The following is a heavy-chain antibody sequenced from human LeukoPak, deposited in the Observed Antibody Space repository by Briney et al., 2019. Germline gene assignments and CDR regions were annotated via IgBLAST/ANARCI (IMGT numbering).Heavy chain of an antibody. CDR2: IRYDGNNK. D-gene: IGHD3-22*01. J-gene: IGHJ5*02. CDR1: GFSFSSFG. CDR3: AKDTGDYYDSSGNYYAGWFYP. V-gene: IGHV3-30*02. Sequence: PGGSLRLSCAASGFSFSSFGLHWVRQAPGKGLEWVAFIRYDGNNKYFADSVKGRFTISRDNSKNTVYLQTNSLRPEDTAVYHCAKDTGDYYDSSGNYYAGWFYPWGQGTLVTVSS.